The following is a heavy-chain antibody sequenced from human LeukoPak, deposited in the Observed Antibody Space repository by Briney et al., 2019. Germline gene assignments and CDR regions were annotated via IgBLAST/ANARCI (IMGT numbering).Heavy chain of an antibody. J-gene: IGHJ4*02. Sequence: GGSLRLSCAASGFTFSRYWMSWVRQAPGKGLEWVANINQDGSVKYYVDSVKGRFTISRDNAKNSLYLQMNSLRADDPGVYYCAGADSGSWDFGRGGQGTLVTVSS. D-gene: IGHD6-13*01. V-gene: IGHV3-7*04. CDR3: AGADSGSWDFGR. CDR1: GFTFSRYW. CDR2: INQDGSVK.